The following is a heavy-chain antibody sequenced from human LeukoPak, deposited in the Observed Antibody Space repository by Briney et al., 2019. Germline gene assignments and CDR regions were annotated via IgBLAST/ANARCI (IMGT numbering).Heavy chain of an antibody. J-gene: IGHJ4*02. Sequence: GGSLRLSCAASGFTLSNFAMHWVRQATGKGLEWVSAIGTAGDTFYPGSVKGRFTISRDNAKNSLFLQMNSLRAEDTAVYYCARRYFDYWGQGTLVTVSS. CDR2: IGTAGDT. V-gene: IGHV3-13*01. CDR1: GFTLSNFA. CDR3: ARRYFDY.